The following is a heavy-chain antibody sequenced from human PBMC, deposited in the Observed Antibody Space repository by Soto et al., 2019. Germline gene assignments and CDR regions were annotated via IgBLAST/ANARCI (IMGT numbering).Heavy chain of an antibody. J-gene: IGHJ4*02. V-gene: IGHV4-31*03. CDR3: ATEVVPAAFGGYYFDY. CDR1: GGSISSGGYY. D-gene: IGHD2-2*01. CDR2: MYYSGST. Sequence: SETLSLTCTVSGGSISSGGYYWSWIRQHPGKGLEWIGYMYYSGSTYYNPSLKSRVTISVDTSKKQFSLKLSSVTAADTAVYYCATEVVPAAFGGYYFDYWGQGTLVTVSS.